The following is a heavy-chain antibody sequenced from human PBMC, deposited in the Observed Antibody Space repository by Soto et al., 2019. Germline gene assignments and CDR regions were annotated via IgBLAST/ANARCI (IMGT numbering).Heavy chain of an antibody. CDR1: GGTFSSYA. V-gene: IGHV1-69*06. CDR2: IIPIFGTA. CDR3: AREGSPRPGILHYYYCMDV. Sequence: QVQLVQSGAEVKKPGSSVKVSCKASGGTFSSYAISWVRQAPGQGLEWMGGIIPIFGTANYAQKFQGRVTITADKSTSTAYMELSSLRSEHTAVYYCAREGSPRPGILHYYYCMDVCGQGTTVTVS. J-gene: IGHJ6*02.